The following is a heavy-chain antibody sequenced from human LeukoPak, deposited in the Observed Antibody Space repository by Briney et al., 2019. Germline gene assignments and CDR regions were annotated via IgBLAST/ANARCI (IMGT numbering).Heavy chain of an antibody. V-gene: IGHV3-30*04. CDR1: GFTFSSYA. Sequence: GRSLRLPCAASGFTFSSYAMHWVRQAPGKGLEWVAVISYDGSNKYYADSVKGRFTISRDNSKNTLYLQMNSLRAEDTAVYYCARDLLVRGVIDYWGQGTLVTVSS. D-gene: IGHD3-10*01. CDR2: ISYDGSNK. CDR3: ARDLLVRGVIDY. J-gene: IGHJ4*02.